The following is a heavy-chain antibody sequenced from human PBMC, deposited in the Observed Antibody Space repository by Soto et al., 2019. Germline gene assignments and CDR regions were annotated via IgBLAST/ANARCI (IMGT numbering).Heavy chain of an antibody. V-gene: IGHV2-5*01. J-gene: IGHJ6*02. CDR2: IYWNGDK. CDR1: GFSLNTGGLG. D-gene: IGHD2-21*02. Sequence: QITLKESGPTLVKPTQTLTLTCTFSGFSLNTGGLGVGWIRQPPGKALEWLALIYWNGDKRYSPSLKSRLSITNDTSNSQVVLTMTNMDPVDTATYSCANSRCGGDCLPSYSSHYYCGMDVWGQGTTVTVSS. CDR3: ANSRCGGDCLPSYSSHYYCGMDV.